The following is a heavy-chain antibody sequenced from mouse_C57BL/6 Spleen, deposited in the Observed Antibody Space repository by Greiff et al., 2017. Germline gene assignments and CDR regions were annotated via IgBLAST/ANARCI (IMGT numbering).Heavy chain of an antibody. CDR1: GYTFTDYN. V-gene: IGHV1-18*01. D-gene: IGHD2-14*01. CDR3: ARRGTGPLDY. J-gene: IGHJ2*01. Sequence: EVQLQQSGPELVKPGASVKIPCKASGYTFTDYNMAWVKQSHGKSLEWIGDINPNNGGTIYHQKFKGKATLTVDKSSSTAYMELRSLTSEDTAVYDFARRGTGPLDYWGQGTTLTVAS. CDR2: INPNNGGT.